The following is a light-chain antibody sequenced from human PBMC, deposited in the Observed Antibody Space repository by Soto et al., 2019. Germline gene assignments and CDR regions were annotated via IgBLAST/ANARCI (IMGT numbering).Light chain of an antibody. V-gene: IGKV3-20*01. CDR1: QSVTNNY. CDR2: GAS. Sequence: EIVLTQSPDTLSLSPGERGTLSCRASQSVTNNYLAWYQQKPGQGPRLLIHGASSRAADTPDRFSGSGSGTDFTLTISRLEPEDFALYYCHQYGATPGTFGQGTKLDIK. J-gene: IGKJ1*01. CDR3: HQYGATPGT.